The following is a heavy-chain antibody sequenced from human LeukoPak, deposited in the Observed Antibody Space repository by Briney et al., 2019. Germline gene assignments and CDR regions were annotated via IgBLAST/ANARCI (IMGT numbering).Heavy chain of an antibody. CDR1: GYTFTSYG. CDR3: ARDSQVAGYVNKFYYYFMDV. J-gene: IGHJ6*03. Sequence: ASVKVSCKASGYTFTSYGISWVRQAPGQGLEWMGWISAYNGNTNYAQKLQGRVTMTTDTSTSTAYMELRSLRSDDTAVYYCARDSQVAGYVNKFYYYFMDVWGKGTTVTVSS. D-gene: IGHD6-19*01. CDR2: ISAYNGNT. V-gene: IGHV1-18*01.